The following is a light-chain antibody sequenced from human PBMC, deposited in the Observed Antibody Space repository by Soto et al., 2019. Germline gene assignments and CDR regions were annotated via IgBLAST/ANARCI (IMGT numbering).Light chain of an antibody. CDR3: CSYGGTYVR. V-gene: IGLV2-23*01. J-gene: IGLJ2*01. CDR2: EGT. Sequence: QSVLTQTASVSGSPGQSITISCTGTSSDVGSYNLVSWYQQHPGKAPKVIVYEGTKRPSGVSDRFSASKSGNTASLTISGLQAEDEADYYCCSYGGTYVRFGGGTKLTVL. CDR1: SSDVGSYNL.